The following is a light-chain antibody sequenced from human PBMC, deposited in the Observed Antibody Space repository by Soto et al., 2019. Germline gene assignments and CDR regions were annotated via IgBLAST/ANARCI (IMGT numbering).Light chain of an antibody. CDR1: EGISNY. CDR2: AAS. V-gene: IGKV1-27*01. Sequence: DIQMTQSPSSLSASIGDRVTITCRASEGISNYLAWFQQIPGKVPKLLIYAASTLQSGVPSRFSGSGSGTDFTLTISSLQPDDVATYYCQKYNSGGPLTFGGGTKVEIK. J-gene: IGKJ4*01. CDR3: QKYNSGGPLT.